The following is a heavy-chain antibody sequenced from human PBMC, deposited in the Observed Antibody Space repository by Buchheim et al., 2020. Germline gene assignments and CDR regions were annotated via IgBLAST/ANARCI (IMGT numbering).Heavy chain of an antibody. CDR2: VNHSGST. D-gene: IGHD3-22*01. CDR1: GGSFSGYY. V-gene: IGHV4-34*01. J-gene: IGHJ4*02. Sequence: QVQLQQWGAGLLKPSETLSLTCAVYGGSFSGYYWSWIRQPPGKGLEWIGDVNHSGSTNYNPSLKSRVTISVDTSKNQFSLKLSSVPAADTAVYYCARGRGRNYYDSSGYFDYWGQGTL. CDR3: ARGRGRNYYDSSGYFDY.